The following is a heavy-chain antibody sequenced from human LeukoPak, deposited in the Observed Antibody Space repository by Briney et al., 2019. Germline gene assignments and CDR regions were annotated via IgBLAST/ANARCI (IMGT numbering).Heavy chain of an antibody. J-gene: IGHJ4*02. CDR2: IYSGGST. Sequence: GGSLRLSCAASGFTVSSNYMSWVRQAPGKGLEWVSVIYSGGSTQYADSVKGRFTISRDNSKKTLYLQMDSLRAEDTAVYYCARDPDRDGVDYWGQGTLVTVSS. D-gene: IGHD1-14*01. CDR1: GFTVSSNY. V-gene: IGHV3-66*01. CDR3: ARDPDRDGVDY.